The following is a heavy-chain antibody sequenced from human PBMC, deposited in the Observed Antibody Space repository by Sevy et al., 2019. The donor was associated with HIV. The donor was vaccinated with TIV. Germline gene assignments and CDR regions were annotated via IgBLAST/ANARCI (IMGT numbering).Heavy chain of an antibody. CDR3: ARYGGYIDH. V-gene: IGHV3-7*01. D-gene: IGHD2-8*01. CDR1: GFTFSIYY. Sequence: GGSLRLSCAASGFTFSIYYMTWARQAPGKGLEWVANIKSDGSDKYYVDSVKGRFTISRDNAKNSLYLQMNSLTAEDTAVYYCARYGGYIDHWGRGTLVTVSS. J-gene: IGHJ4*03. CDR2: IKSDGSDK.